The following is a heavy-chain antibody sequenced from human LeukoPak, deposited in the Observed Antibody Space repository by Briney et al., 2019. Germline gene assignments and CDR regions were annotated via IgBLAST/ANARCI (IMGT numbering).Heavy chain of an antibody. CDR3: AKDNKGYSYGSNWFDP. CDR2: ISGSGGST. Sequence: GGSLRLSCAASGFTFSSYAMSWVRQAPGKGLEWVSAISGSGGSTYYADSVKGRFTISRDNSKNTLYLQMNSLRAEDTAVYYCAKDNKGYSYGSNWFDPWGQGTLVTVSS. D-gene: IGHD5-18*01. CDR1: GFTFSSYA. V-gene: IGHV3-23*01. J-gene: IGHJ5*02.